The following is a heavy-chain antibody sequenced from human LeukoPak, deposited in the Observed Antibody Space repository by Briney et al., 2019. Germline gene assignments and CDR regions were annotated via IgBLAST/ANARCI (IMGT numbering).Heavy chain of an antibody. V-gene: IGHV1-2*06. D-gene: IGHD1-7*01. CDR3: ARDHDYEGLKGNY. CDR1: GYRFTDFY. CDR2: INTHNGAT. Sequence: ASVKVSCKPSGYRFTDFYIHWVRQAPGQGLEYMGRINTHNGATVYVQKFQGRFSMTSDTSLSAAYMELQNLRSEGTAIYYCARDHDYEGLKGNYWGRGTMVIV. J-gene: IGHJ1*01.